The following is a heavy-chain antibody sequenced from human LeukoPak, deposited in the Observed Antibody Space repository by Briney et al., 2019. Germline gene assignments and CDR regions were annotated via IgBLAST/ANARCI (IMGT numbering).Heavy chain of an antibody. V-gene: IGHV1-2*04. CDR3: ARAGDGELLYRAYGMDV. CDR1: GYTFTGYY. D-gene: IGHD3-10*01. CDR2: INPNSGGT. Sequence: GASVKVSCKASGYTFTGYYMHWVRQAPGQGLEWMGWINPNSGGTNYAQKFQGWVTMTRDTSISTAYMELSRLRSDDTAVYYCARAGDGELLYRAYGMDVWGQGTTVTVSS. J-gene: IGHJ6*02.